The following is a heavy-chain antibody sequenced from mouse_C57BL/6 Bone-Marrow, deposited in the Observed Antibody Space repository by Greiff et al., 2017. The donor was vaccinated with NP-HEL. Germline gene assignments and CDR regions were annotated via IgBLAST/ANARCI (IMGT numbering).Heavy chain of an antibody. D-gene: IGHD1-1*01. Sequence: VQLQQPGAELVKPGASVKLSCKASGYTFTSYWMHWVKQRPGQGLEWIGMIHPNSGSTNYNEKFKSKATLTVDKSSSTAYMKLSSLTSEDSAVYNCARACTTVVARYFDVWGTGTTVTVSS. J-gene: IGHJ1*03. CDR2: IHPNSGST. V-gene: IGHV1-64*01. CDR3: ARACTTVVARYFDV. CDR1: GYTFTSYW.